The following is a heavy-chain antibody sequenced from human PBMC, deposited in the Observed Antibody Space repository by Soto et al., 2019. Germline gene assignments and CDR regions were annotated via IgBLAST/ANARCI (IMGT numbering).Heavy chain of an antibody. Sequence: GASVKVSCKASGYTFTSYGISWVRQAPGQGLEWMGWISAYNGNTNYAQKLQGRVTMTTDTSTSTAYMELRSLRSDDTAVYYCARGVRYCSSTSCPGYSNWFDPWGQGTLVTVYS. J-gene: IGHJ5*02. V-gene: IGHV1-18*04. CDR2: ISAYNGNT. CDR3: ARGVRYCSSTSCPGYSNWFDP. CDR1: GYTFTSYG. D-gene: IGHD2-2*01.